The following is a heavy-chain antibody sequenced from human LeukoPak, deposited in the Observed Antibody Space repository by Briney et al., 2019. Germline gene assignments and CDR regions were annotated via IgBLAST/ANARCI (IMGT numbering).Heavy chain of an antibody. Sequence: PSETLSLTCTVSGGSISSSSYYWGWIRQPPGKGLEWIGSIYYSGSTYYNPSLKSRVTISVDTSKNQFSLKLTSVTAADTAVYYCARTTEGGYTYGYFYYYYMDVWGKGTTVTISS. CDR1: GGSISSSSYY. J-gene: IGHJ6*03. CDR3: ARTTEGGYTYGYFYYYYMDV. D-gene: IGHD5-18*01. V-gene: IGHV4-39*07. CDR2: IYYSGST.